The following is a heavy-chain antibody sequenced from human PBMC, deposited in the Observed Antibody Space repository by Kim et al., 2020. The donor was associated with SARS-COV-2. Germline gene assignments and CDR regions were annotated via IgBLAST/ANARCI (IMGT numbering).Heavy chain of an antibody. CDR2: ISYDGSNK. CDR1: GFTFSSYA. V-gene: IGHV3-30-3*01. Sequence: GGSPRLSCAASGFTFSSYAMHWVRQAPGKGLEWVAVISYDGSNKYYADSVKGRFTISRDNSKNTLYLQMNSLRAEDTAVYYCARGRYYYDSSGYHPPAEYCFDYWGQGTLVTVSS. J-gene: IGHJ4*02. CDR3: ARGRYYYDSSGYHPPAEYCFDY. D-gene: IGHD3-22*01.